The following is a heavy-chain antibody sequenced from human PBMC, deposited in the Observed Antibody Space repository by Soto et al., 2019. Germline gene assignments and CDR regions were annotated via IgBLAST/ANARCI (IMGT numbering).Heavy chain of an antibody. CDR3: ARLGAKVTKGTGLFDY. Sequence: SENLSLTSTVSGGSISSSSYYWGWIRQHPGKGLEWIGSIYYSGSTYYNPSLKSRVTISVDTSKNQFSLKLSSVTAADTAVYYCARLGAKVTKGTGLFDYWGQGTLVTVSS. CDR2: IYYSGST. V-gene: IGHV4-39*01. D-gene: IGHD4-17*01. CDR1: GGSISSSSYY. J-gene: IGHJ4*02.